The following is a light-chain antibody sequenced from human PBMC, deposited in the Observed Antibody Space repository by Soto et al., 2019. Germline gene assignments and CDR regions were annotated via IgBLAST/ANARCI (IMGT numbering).Light chain of an antibody. V-gene: IGLV1-40*01. Sequence: QSVLAQPPSVSGAPGQKVTISCTGSSSNIGAGYDLHWYQQLPGTAPKLLLYGNSNRPSGVPDRFSGSKSGTSASLAITGLQAEDEADYYCQSHDSSLSVRVFGTGTKVTVL. CDR1: SSNIGAGYD. J-gene: IGLJ1*01. CDR3: QSHDSSLSVRV. CDR2: GNS.